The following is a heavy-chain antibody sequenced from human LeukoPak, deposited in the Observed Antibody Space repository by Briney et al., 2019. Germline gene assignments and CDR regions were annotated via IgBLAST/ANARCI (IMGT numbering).Heavy chain of an antibody. CDR1: GGSFSGYY. D-gene: IGHD5-12*01. J-gene: IGHJ4*02. CDR3: AGRGSWVWLRPIDY. Sequence: SETLSLTCAVYGGSFSGYYWSWIRQPPGKGLEWIGEINHSGSTNYNPSLKSRVTISVDTSKNQFSLKLSSVTAADTAVYYCAGRGSWVWLRPIDYWGQGTLVTVSS. CDR2: INHSGST. V-gene: IGHV4-34*01.